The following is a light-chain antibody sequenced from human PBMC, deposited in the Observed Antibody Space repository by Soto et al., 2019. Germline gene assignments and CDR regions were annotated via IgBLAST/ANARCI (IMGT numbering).Light chain of an antibody. Sequence: QSALTQPASVSGSPGQSITVSCTGTSSDLGGYNYVSWYQHHPGKAPKLMIYDVSNRPSGVSNRFSGSKSGNTASLTISGLQDEDEAEYYCSSYTSSDTLVFGTGTKLTVL. CDR1: SSDLGGYNY. CDR2: DVS. V-gene: IGLV2-14*01. CDR3: SSYTSSDTLV. J-gene: IGLJ1*01.